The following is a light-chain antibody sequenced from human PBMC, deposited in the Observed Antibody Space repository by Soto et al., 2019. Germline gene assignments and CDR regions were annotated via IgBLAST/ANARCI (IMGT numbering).Light chain of an antibody. CDR3: QQYGSSVFT. V-gene: IGKV3-20*01. Sequence: ETVLTQSPGTLSLSPGETATLSCRASQSVISDYLTWYQQKPNQATRLVIYGASGRAAGIPDRFNGSGSGTDLTLTISRLEPEDFAMYYCQQYGSSVFTFGQGTKVDIK. CDR2: GAS. CDR1: QSVISDY. J-gene: IGKJ2*01.